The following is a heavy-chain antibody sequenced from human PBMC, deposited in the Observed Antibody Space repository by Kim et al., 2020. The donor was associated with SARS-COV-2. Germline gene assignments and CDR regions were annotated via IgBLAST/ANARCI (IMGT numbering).Heavy chain of an antibody. D-gene: IGHD3-10*01. J-gene: IGHJ5*02. CDR3: AKVLMVRGVIFWFDP. Sequence: GGSLRLSCGASGFTFSSYAMSWVRQAPGKGLEWVSAIYSGGSSTYYADSVKGRFTISRDNSKNSLYLQMNSLRAEDTAIYYCAKVLMVRGVIFWFDPWGQGTLVTVSS. V-gene: IGHV3-23*03. CDR2: IYSGGSST. CDR1: GFTFSSYA.